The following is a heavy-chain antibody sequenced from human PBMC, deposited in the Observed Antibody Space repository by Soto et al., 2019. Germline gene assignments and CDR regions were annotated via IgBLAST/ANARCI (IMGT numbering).Heavy chain of an antibody. V-gene: IGHV3-66*01. J-gene: IGHJ6*03. CDR3: ARDYDFWSGFYYYMDV. Sequence: EVQLVESGGGLVQPGRSLRLSCAASGFTVSSNYMSWVRQAPGKGLEWVSVIYSGGSTYYADSVKGRFTISRDNSKNTLYLQMNSLRAEDTAVYYCARDYDFWSGFYYYMDVWGKGTTVTVSS. D-gene: IGHD3-3*01. CDR2: IYSGGST. CDR1: GFTVSSNY.